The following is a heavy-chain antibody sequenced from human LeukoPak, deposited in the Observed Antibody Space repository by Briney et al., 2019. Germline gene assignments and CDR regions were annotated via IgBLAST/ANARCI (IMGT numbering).Heavy chain of an antibody. CDR1: GVTFSSYA. V-gene: IGHV1-69*05. CDR2: IIPIVGTA. D-gene: IGHD4-17*01. CDR3: ARDRGTTVTTGKGGWFDP. J-gene: IGHJ5*02. Sequence: GASVKVSCKASGVTFSSYAIRWVRQAPGQGLEWMGRIIPIVGTANYAQKFQGRVTITTAESTSTADMELGSLRSEDTAVYDCARDRGTTVTTGKGGWFDPWGQGTLVTVSS.